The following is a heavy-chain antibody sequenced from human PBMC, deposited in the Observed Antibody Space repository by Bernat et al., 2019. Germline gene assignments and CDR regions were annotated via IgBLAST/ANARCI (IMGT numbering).Heavy chain of an antibody. Sequence: QLQLQESGPGLVKPSETLSLTCTVSGGSISSSSSSGGWIRKPPGKGLGWFGRTYLGGSTYYNPSLKSRVTISVDTSKNQFSLKLSSVTAADTAVYYCARHTIFGVVRNWFDPWGQGTLVTVSS. D-gene: IGHD3-3*01. V-gene: IGHV4-39*01. CDR2: TYLGGST. CDR1: GGSISSSSSS. J-gene: IGHJ5*02. CDR3: ARHTIFGVVRNWFDP.